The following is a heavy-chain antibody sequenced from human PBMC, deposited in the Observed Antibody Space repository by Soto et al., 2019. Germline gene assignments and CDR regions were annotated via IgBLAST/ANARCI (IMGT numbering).Heavy chain of an antibody. D-gene: IGHD3-22*01. CDR3: ARDHYYDSTGTLDV. CDR1: GGSITSYF. J-gene: IGHJ4*02. CDR2: IYHRGNT. Sequence: SETLSLTCTVSGGSITSYFWTWIRQPPGKGLEWIGYIYHRGNTNYNPSLKSRVTFSVDTSKNQFSLTLSSVTAADTAVYYCARDHYYDSTGTLDVWGQETLFTYSS. V-gene: IGHV4-59*01.